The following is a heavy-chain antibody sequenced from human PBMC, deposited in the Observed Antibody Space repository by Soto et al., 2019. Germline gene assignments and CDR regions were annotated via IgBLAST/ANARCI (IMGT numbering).Heavy chain of an antibody. CDR3: ARHPSDYDILTGYYNAWFDP. V-gene: IGHV4-59*08. Sequence: PSETLSLTCTVSGGSISSYYWSWIRQPPGKGLEWIGYIYYSGSTNYNPSLKSRVTISVDTSKNQFSLKLSSVTAADTAVYYCARHPSDYDILTGYYNAWFDPWGQGTLVTVSS. D-gene: IGHD3-9*01. J-gene: IGHJ5*02. CDR1: GGSISSYY. CDR2: IYYSGST.